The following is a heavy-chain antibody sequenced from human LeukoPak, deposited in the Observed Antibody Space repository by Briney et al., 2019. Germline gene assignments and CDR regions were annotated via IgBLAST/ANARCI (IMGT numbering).Heavy chain of an antibody. V-gene: IGHV3-30-3*01. D-gene: IGHD3-3*01. CDR3: ARDGDHDFWGGFGSDYYGLDV. Sequence: GGSLSLSCAASGFSFSDHPMHWVRQAPGKGLEWVAVISYDGDNKEYIDSVKGRFTISRDNSRNTVHLQMNSLTVEDTALYYCARDGDHDFWGGFGSDYYGLDVWGQGTTVTVSS. J-gene: IGHJ6*02. CDR1: GFSFSDHP. CDR2: ISYDGDNK.